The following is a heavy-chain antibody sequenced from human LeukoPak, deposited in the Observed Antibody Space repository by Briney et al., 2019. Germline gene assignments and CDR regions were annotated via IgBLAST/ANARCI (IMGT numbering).Heavy chain of an antibody. D-gene: IGHD6-13*01. CDR2: IYPGDSDT. V-gene: IGHV5-51*01. CDR3: ARETLIAAAGSRYYYYGMDV. CDR1: GYSFTSYW. Sequence: GESLKISCKGSGYSFTSYWIGWVRQMPGKGPEWMGIIYPGDSDTRYSPSFQGQVTISADKSISTAYLQWSSLKASDTAMYYCARETLIAAAGSRYYYYGMDVWGQGTTVTVSS. J-gene: IGHJ6*02.